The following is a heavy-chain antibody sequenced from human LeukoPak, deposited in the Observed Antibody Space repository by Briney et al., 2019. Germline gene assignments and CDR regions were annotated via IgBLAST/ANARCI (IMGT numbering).Heavy chain of an antibody. D-gene: IGHD2-2*01. CDR2: INPSGGSA. V-gene: IGHV1-46*01. CDR1: GYTFTSYY. CDR3: ARDSKTSSLADP. Sequence: ASVKVCCTASGYTFTSYYIHWVRQAPGQGLEWMGIINPSGGSASYAQKFEGRVTMTRDTSTSTVYMELSSLRAEDTAVYYCARDSKTSSLADPWGQGTLVTASS. J-gene: IGHJ5*02.